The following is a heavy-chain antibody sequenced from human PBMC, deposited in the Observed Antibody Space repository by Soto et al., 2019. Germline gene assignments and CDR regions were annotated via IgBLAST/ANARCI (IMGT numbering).Heavy chain of an antibody. D-gene: IGHD4-17*01. CDR2: INHSGST. J-gene: IGHJ6*02. CDR1: GGSFSGYY. CDR3: ARGGWTTGGYYYYYYGMDV. V-gene: IGHV4-34*01. Sequence: KTSETLSLTCAVYGGSFSGYYWSWIRQPPGKGLEWIGEINHSGSTNYNPSLKSRVTISVDTSKNQFSLKLSSVTAADTAVYYCARGGWTTGGYYYYYYGMDVWGQGTTVTVSS.